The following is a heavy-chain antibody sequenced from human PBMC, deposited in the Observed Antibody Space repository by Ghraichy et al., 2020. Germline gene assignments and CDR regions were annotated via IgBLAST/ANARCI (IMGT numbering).Heavy chain of an antibody. CDR3: ASSTSRRYYCSSTSCYLP. J-gene: IGHJ5*02. V-gene: IGHV3-23*01. CDR2: ISGSGGST. D-gene: IGHD2-2*01. Sequence: LSLTCAASGFTFSSYAMSWVRQAPGKGLEWVSAISGSGGSTYYADSVKGRFTISRDNSKNTLYLQMNSLRAEDTAVYYCASSTSRRYYCSSTSCYLPWGQGTLVTVSS. CDR1: GFTFSSYA.